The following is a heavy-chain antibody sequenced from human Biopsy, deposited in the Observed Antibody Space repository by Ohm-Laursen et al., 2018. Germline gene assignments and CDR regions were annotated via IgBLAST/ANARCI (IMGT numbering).Heavy chain of an antibody. CDR3: ARHAPSYSGSYWRYFDL. CDR2: IYYTGST. CDR1: GGSISSYY. J-gene: IGHJ2*01. V-gene: IGHV4-59*08. Sequence: GTLSLTCTVSGGSISSYYWSWIRQPPGKGLEWIGYIYYTGSTNYNPSLKSRVTISVDTSMNHLSLRLTFVPAADTAVYYCARHAPSYSGSYWRYFDLWGRGTLVTVSS. D-gene: IGHD1-26*01.